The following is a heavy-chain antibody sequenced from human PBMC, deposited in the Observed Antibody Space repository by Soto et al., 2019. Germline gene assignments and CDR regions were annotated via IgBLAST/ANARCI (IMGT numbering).Heavy chain of an antibody. D-gene: IGHD6-19*01. CDR1: GFTFNLYG. J-gene: IGHJ4*02. CDR2: IWYDGTNK. Sequence: QVQLVESGGGVVQPGRSRRLSCAASGFTFNLYGMHWVRQAPGKGLEWVAVIWYDGTNKYYADSVKGRFTISRDNSKNTLYLQMDILRAEDTAVYYCVRDQGSGWPQLNYFDYWGQGTLVTVSS. V-gene: IGHV3-33*01. CDR3: VRDQGSGWPQLNYFDY.